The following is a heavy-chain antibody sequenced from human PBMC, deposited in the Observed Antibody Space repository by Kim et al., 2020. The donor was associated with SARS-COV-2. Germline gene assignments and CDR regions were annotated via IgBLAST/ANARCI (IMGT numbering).Heavy chain of an antibody. D-gene: IGHD3-3*01. CDR1: GFTFSSYG. V-gene: IGHV3-30*18. Sequence: GGSLRLSCAASGFTFSSYGMHWVRQAPGKGLEWVAVISYDGSNKYYADSVKGRFTISRDNSKNTLYLQMNSLRAEDTAVYYCAKDTYYDYWSGYYTGQNYGMGVWGQGTTVTVSS. CDR2: ISYDGSNK. J-gene: IGHJ6*02. CDR3: AKDTYYDYWSGYYTGQNYGMGV.